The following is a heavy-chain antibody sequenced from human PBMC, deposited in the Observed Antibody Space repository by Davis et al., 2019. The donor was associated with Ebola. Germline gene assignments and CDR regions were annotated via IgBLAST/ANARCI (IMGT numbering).Heavy chain of an antibody. CDR1: GYTFTSYD. CDR2: INAGNGNT. J-gene: IGHJ4*02. V-gene: IGHV1-3*01. D-gene: IGHD1-1*01. CDR3: ASPGTTYYFDY. Sequence: ASVKVSCKASGYTFTSYDINWVRQAPGQRLEWMGWINAGNGNTKYSQKFQGRVTITRDTSASTAYMELSSLRSEDTAVYYCASPGTTYYFDYWGQGTLVTVSS.